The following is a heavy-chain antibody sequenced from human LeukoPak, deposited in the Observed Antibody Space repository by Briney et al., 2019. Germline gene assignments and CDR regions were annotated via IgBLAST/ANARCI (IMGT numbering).Heavy chain of an antibody. Sequence: ASVKVSCKASGYSFNNYAMQWVRQAPGHRLEWMGWINCGNGKTKYSEKFQGRVTITRDQSATTAYLDLSNLGSEDTAIYYCARSIWYNRQYYFDPWGQGTLVTVSS. J-gene: IGHJ4*02. CDR1: GYSFNNYA. D-gene: IGHD6-13*01. CDR3: ARSIWYNRQYYFDP. V-gene: IGHV1-3*01. CDR2: INCGNGKT.